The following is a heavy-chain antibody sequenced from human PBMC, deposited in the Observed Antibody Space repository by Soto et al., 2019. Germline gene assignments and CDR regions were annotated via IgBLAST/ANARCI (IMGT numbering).Heavy chain of an antibody. CDR2: INYSGST. Sequence: SDTLSHTSAVYGASFSAYYWSWVRQPPGKGLEWIGEINYSGSTNYNPSLKSRVTISVDTPKNQLSLKLSSVTAADTAVYYCARTYGSGSRGTLDIWGQGTMVT. CDR1: GASFSAYY. J-gene: IGHJ3*02. V-gene: IGHV4-34*01. D-gene: IGHD3-10*01. CDR3: ARTYGSGSRGTLDI.